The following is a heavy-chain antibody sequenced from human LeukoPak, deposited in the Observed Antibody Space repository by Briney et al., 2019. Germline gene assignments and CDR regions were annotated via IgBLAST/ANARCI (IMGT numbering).Heavy chain of an antibody. CDR3: ARTSIYYDSSGYRS. CDR2: INHSGST. Sequence: SETLSLTCTVSGGSISSYYWSWIRQPPGKGLEWIGEINHSGSTNYNPSHKSRVTISVDTSKNQFSLKLSSVTAADTAVYYCARTSIYYDSSGYRSWGQGTLVTVSS. J-gene: IGHJ5*02. D-gene: IGHD3-22*01. CDR1: GGSISSYY. V-gene: IGHV4-34*01.